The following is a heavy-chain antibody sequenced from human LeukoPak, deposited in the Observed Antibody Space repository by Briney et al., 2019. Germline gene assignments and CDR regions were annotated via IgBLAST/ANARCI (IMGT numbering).Heavy chain of an antibody. CDR1: GGSFSGYY. J-gene: IGHJ4*02. V-gene: IGHV4-34*01. D-gene: IGHD3-10*01. CDR2: INHSGST. CDR3: AGLAYGSGTDG. Sequence: SETLSLTCAVYGGSFSGYYWSWIRQPPGKGLEWIGEINHSGSTNYNPSLKSRVTISVDTSKNQFSLKLSSVTAADTAVYYCAGLAYGSGTDGWGQGTLVTVSS.